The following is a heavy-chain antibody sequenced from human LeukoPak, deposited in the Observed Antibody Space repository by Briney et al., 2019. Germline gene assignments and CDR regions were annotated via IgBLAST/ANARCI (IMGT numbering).Heavy chain of an antibody. CDR2: IIPVFDIA. CDR1: GGTFSSYG. D-gene: IGHD3-16*01. Sequence: GSSVKVSCKTSGGTFSSYGIVWVRQAPGQGLEWLGRIIPVFDIANYARKFQGRVSITADKSTTTAYMELTSLTSEDTAVYFCARDKGILGSHFWGQGTLVTVSS. CDR3: ARDKGILGSHF. J-gene: IGHJ4*02. V-gene: IGHV1-69*04.